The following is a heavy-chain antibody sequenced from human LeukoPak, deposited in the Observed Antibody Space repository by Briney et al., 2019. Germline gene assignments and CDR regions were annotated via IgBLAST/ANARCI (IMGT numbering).Heavy chain of an antibody. D-gene: IGHD5-18*01. J-gene: IGHJ4*02. CDR3: TRAGGYSYGLAEY. V-gene: IGHV3-7*01. CDR1: GFTFSSYW. Sequence: GGSLRLSCAASGFTFSSYWMSWVRQAPGKGLEWVANIKQDGSEKYYVDSMKGRFTISRENAKNSLYLQMNSLGAEDTAVYHCTRAGGYSYGLAEYWGQGTLVTVSS. CDR2: IKQDGSEK.